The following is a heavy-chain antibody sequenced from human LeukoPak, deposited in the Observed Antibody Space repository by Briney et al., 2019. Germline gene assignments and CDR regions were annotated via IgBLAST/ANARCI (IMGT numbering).Heavy chain of an antibody. Sequence: SETLSLTCTVSGGSIRSYYWSWLRQPPGKGLEWIAYIYYSGSTNYNPSLKSRVTISVDTSKNQFSLEVRSVTAADTAVYYCARHSDDYGSGSFPDFDPWGQGTLVTVSS. CDR2: IYYSGST. CDR1: GGSIRSYY. CDR3: ARHSDDYGSGSFPDFDP. D-gene: IGHD3-10*01. V-gene: IGHV4-59*08. J-gene: IGHJ5*02.